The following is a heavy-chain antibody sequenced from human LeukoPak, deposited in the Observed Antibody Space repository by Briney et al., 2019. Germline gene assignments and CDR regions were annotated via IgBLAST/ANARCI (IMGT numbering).Heavy chain of an antibody. D-gene: IGHD3-10*01. V-gene: IGHV7-4-1*02. Sequence: ASAKVSCKASGYTFTSYAMNWVRQAPGQGLEWMGWINTNTGNPTYAQGFTGRFVFSLDTSVSTAYLQISSLKAEDTAVYYCARGAYGSGSYFFDYWGQGTLVTVSS. CDR3: ARGAYGSGSYFFDY. CDR1: GYTFTSYA. J-gene: IGHJ4*02. CDR2: INTNTGNP.